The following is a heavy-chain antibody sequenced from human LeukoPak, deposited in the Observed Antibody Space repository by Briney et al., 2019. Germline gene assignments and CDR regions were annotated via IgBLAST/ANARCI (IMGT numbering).Heavy chain of an antibody. J-gene: IGHJ5*02. V-gene: IGHV3-21*01. CDR3: ARDSSIYANYRLDP. D-gene: IGHD4/OR15-4a*01. CDR1: GFTFSSYS. CDR2: ISSSSSYI. Sequence: GGSLRLSCAASGFTFSSYSMNWVRQAPGKGLEWVSSISSSSSYIYYADSVKGRFTISRDNAKNSLYLQMNSLRAEDTAVYYCARDSSIYANYRLDPWGQGTLVTVSS.